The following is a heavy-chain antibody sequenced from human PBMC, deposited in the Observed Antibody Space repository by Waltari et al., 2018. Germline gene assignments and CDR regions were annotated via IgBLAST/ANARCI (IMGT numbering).Heavy chain of an antibody. CDR3: ARGAVAGGGSYYYYYYMDV. V-gene: IGHV1-2*02. CDR2: INPYRWGK. D-gene: IGHD6-19*01. J-gene: IGHJ6*03. Sequence: QVQLVQSGAEVKKPGASVKVSCKASGYTFTGYYMNWVRQAPGQGLEWMVGINPYRWGKNYAQKFQGRVTRTRDKSISTAYMELSRLRSDDTAVYYWARGAVAGGGSYYYYYYMDVWGKGTTVTVSS. CDR1: GYTFTGYY.